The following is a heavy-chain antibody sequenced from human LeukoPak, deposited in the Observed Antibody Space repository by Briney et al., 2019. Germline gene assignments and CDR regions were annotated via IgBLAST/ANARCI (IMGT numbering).Heavy chain of an antibody. Sequence: SETLSLTCTVSGGSISTYYWSWLRQSPGKGLEWIGHIFYIGSTNYNPSLTSRVTISVDRSKNQFSLKLRSVTAADTAVYYCARSYGDYADLWRYYFDYWGHGTLVTVSS. CDR1: GGSISTYY. D-gene: IGHD4-17*01. CDR3: ARSYGDYADLWRYYFDY. V-gene: IGHV4-59*01. J-gene: IGHJ4*01. CDR2: IFYIGST.